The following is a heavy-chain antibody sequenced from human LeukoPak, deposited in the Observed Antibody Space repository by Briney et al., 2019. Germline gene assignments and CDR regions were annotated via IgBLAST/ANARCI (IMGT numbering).Heavy chain of an antibody. CDR2: IYYSGIA. V-gene: IGHV4-59*01. J-gene: IGHJ4*02. D-gene: IGHD2-21*02. CDR3: AREGDTSKFDY. Sequence: SETLSLTCTVSGGFIGTYYWSWIRQPPGKGLEWIGYIYYSGIANYNPSLTSRVTISVDTSKNQFSLKLSSVTAADTAVYYCAREGDTSKFDYWGQGTLVTVSP. CDR1: GGFIGTYY.